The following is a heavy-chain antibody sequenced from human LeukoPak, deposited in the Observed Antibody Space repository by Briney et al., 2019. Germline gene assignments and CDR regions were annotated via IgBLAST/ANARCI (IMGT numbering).Heavy chain of an antibody. Sequence: PSETLSLTCAVYGGSFSGYYWSWIRQPAGKGLEWIGRIYTSRSTNYNPSLKSRVTMSVDTSKNQFSLKLSSVTAADTAVYYCARGLRRGYYYYYMDVWGKGTTVTISS. CDR3: ARGLRRGYYYYYMDV. CDR2: IYTSRST. J-gene: IGHJ6*03. CDR1: GGSFSGYY. V-gene: IGHV4-59*10. D-gene: IGHD3-10*01.